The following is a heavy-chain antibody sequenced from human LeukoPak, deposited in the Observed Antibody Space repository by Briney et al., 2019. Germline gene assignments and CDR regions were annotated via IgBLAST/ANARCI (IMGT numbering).Heavy chain of an antibody. D-gene: IGHD3-22*01. V-gene: IGHV4-39*07. J-gene: IGHJ5*02. CDR3: VRDDYDSSTYYGAFWFDP. Sequence: PSETLSLTCTVSGGSISSSSYYWGWIRQPPGKGLEWIGRIYTNENTYYNPSLKSRVSMSVDTSKNQFSLKLSSVTAADTAVYYCVRDDYDSSTYYGAFWFDPWGQGILVTVAS. CDR1: GGSISSSSYY. CDR2: IYTNENT.